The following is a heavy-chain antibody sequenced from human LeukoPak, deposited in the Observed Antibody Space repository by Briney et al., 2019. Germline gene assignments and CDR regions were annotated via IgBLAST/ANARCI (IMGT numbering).Heavy chain of an antibody. D-gene: IGHD1-26*01. J-gene: IGHJ3*02. CDR1: GFTFSSYG. CDR3: AKGGVGASIRDAFDI. CDR2: ISYDGSNK. Sequence: TGGSLRLSCAASGFTFSSYGMHWVRQAPGKGLEWVAVISYDGSNKYYADSVKGRFTISRDNSKNTLYLQMNSLRAEDTAVYYCAKGGVGASIRDAFDIWGQGTMVTVSS. V-gene: IGHV3-30*18.